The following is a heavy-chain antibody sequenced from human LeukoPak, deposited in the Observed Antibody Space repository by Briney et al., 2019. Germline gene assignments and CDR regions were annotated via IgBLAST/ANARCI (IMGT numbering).Heavy chain of an antibody. CDR3: AREPIVEVPPDY. CDR1: GVSISSGDYY. V-gene: IGHV4-30-4*01. Sequence: SETLSLTCTVSGVSISSGDYYWSWIRQPPGKGLEWIGYIYYSGSTYYNPSLKSRVTISVDTSKNQFSPKLSSVTAADTAVYYCAREPIVEVPPDYWGQGTLVTVSS. CDR2: IYYSGST. J-gene: IGHJ4*02. D-gene: IGHD2-2*01.